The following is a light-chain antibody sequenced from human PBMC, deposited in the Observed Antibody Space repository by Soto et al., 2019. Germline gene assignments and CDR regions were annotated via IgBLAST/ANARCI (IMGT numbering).Light chain of an antibody. J-gene: IGLJ1*01. CDR3: SSHTSSSTLYV. CDR1: SSDVGGYNY. CDR2: DVT. Sequence: QSVLTQPASVSVSPGQSITISCTGTSSDVGGYNYVSWYQQDPGKAPKLMIYDVTNRPSGVSNRFSGSKSGNTASLTISGLQAEDEADYYCSSHTSSSTLYVFGSGTKLTVL. V-gene: IGLV2-14*01.